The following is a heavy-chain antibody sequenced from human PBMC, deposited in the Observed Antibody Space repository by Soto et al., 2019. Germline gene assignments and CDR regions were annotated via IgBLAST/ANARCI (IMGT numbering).Heavy chain of an antibody. CDR3: ARGASCSSTSCYDNFHYGLAV. Sequence: QVQLVQSGPEVKNPGASLKVSCKASDYTFTNYGITWVRQAPGQGLEWMGWITASNGNANYAREIQGRLTLTRDTSTNTASMELRSLRSDDTAVYYCARGASCSSTSCYDNFHYGLAVWGQGTTVIVSS. V-gene: IGHV1-18*01. CDR1: DYTFTNYG. J-gene: IGHJ6*02. D-gene: IGHD2-2*01. CDR2: ITASNGNA.